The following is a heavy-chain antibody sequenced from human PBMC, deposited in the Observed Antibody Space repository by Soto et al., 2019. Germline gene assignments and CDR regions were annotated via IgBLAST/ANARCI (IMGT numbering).Heavy chain of an antibody. CDR1: GFTFDPYG. CDR3: ARDLSITAEPFDC. J-gene: IGHJ4*02. CDR2: INWDGTSI. V-gene: IGHV3-20*04. Sequence: EVQLVESGGGVVRPGGSLRLSCTASGFTFDPYGMSWVRQGPGKGLEWVATINWDGTSIGYADSVKGRFTISRDNAKNSLYLQMNILRAEDTASYYCARDLSITAEPFDCWGQGTLVTVSS. D-gene: IGHD3-10*01.